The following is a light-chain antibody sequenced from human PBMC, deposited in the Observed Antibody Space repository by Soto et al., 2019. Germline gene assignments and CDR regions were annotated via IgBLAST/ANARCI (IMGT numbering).Light chain of an antibody. CDR1: SSDVGGYNY. CDR2: EVS. CDR3: SSYTSSSTLV. V-gene: IGLV2-14*01. Sequence: ALTQPASVSGSPGQSITISCTGTSSDVGGYNYVSWYQQHPGKAPKLMIYEVSNRPSGVSNRFSGSKSGNTASLTISGLQAEDEADYYCSSYTSSSTLVFGEGTKVTVL. J-gene: IGLJ3*02.